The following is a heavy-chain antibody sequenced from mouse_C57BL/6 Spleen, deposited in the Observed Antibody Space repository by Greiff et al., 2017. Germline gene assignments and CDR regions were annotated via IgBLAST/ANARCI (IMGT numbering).Heavy chain of an antibody. J-gene: IGHJ2*01. CDR3: ARRAYLYYFDY. Sequence: DVKLQESGPGLVKPSQSLSLTCSVTGYSITSGYYWNWIRQFPGNKLEWMGYISYDGSNNYNPSLKNRISITRDTSKNQFFLKLNSVTTEDTATYYCARRAYLYYFDYWGQGTTLTVSS. CDR1: GYSITSGYY. D-gene: IGHD5-1*01. V-gene: IGHV3-6*01. CDR2: ISYDGSN.